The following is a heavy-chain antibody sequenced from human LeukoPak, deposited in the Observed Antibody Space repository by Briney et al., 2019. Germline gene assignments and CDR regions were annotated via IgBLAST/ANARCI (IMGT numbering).Heavy chain of an antibody. D-gene: IGHD3-22*01. Sequence: GGSLRLSCAASGFPFNAHWMTWVRQAPGKGLEWVANIKQDGSEKYYVDSVKGRFTISRDNAKNSLYLQMNSLRAEDTAVYYCAREVGLRLFYYDSSADYWGQGTLVTVSS. CDR2: IKQDGSEK. V-gene: IGHV3-7*01. CDR1: GFPFNAHW. CDR3: AREVGLRLFYYDSSADY. J-gene: IGHJ4*02.